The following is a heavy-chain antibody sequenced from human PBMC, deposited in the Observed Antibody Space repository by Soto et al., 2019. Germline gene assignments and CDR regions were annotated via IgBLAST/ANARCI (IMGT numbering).Heavy chain of an antibody. D-gene: IGHD2-2*01. CDR3: TTDSADIVVVPATFGMDV. Sequence: GGSLRLSCAASGITFSNAWMTWVRQAPGKRLEWVGRIKSITDGGTTDYAAPVKGRFTISRDDSKDTLYLQMNNLRTEDTAVYHCTTDSADIVVVPATFGMDVWGQGTTVTVSS. V-gene: IGHV3-15*01. CDR2: IKSITDGGTT. J-gene: IGHJ6*02. CDR1: GITFSNAW.